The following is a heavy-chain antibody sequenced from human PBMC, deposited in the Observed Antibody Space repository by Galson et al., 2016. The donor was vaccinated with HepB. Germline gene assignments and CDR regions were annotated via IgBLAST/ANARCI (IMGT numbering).Heavy chain of an antibody. CDR1: GYSFTRYW. V-gene: IGHV5-51*01. J-gene: IGHJ4*02. CDR3: ARRANSGSWYYLDY. CDR2: IYPTDSDT. Sequence: QSGAEVKKPGESLRISCKGSGYSFTRYWIGWVRQMPGKGLEWMGIIYPTDSDTRYSPSFQGQVTIPADNSINTAFLELSSLKASDTAMYYCARRANSGSWYYLDYWGQGTLVTVSS. D-gene: IGHD1-26*01.